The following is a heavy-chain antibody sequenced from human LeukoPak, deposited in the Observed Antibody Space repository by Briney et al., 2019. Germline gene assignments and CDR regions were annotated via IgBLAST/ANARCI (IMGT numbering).Heavy chain of an antibody. CDR3: AGDRYDSSGPYRIFDY. Sequence: GGSLRLSCAASGFTFDDYGMSWVRQAPGKGLEWVSGINWNGGSTGYADSVKGRFTISRDNAKNSLYLQMNSLRAEDTALYYCAGDRYDSSGPYRIFDYWGQGTLVTVSS. V-gene: IGHV3-20*04. D-gene: IGHD3-22*01. CDR2: INWNGGST. J-gene: IGHJ4*02. CDR1: GFTFDDYG.